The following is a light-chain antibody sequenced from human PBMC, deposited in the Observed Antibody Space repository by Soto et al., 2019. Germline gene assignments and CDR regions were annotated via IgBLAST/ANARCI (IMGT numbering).Light chain of an antibody. CDR1: QSINSY. Sequence: DIQMTQSPSSLSASVGDRVTITCRASQSINSYLDWYQQKPGKAPKVLIYAASRLQSGVPSRFSGSGSGTDFTLTISSLQPEDFATYYCQQSYSLHPTFGQGTKVEIK. V-gene: IGKV1-39*01. CDR2: AAS. J-gene: IGKJ1*01. CDR3: QQSYSLHPT.